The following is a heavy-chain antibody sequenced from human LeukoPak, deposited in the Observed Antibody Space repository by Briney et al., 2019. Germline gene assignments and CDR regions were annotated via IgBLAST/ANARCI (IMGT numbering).Heavy chain of an antibody. CDR1: GDSVSTNSAA. J-gene: IGHJ3*02. CDR2: TYYRSKWYY. Sequence: SQTLSLTCAISGDSVSTNSAAWNWVRQSPSRGLEWLGRTYYRSKWYYDYAVSVKSRITINSDTSKNQLSLQLNSVTPEDTAVYYCAREGPDAFDIWGQGTMVTVSS. CDR3: AREGPDAFDI. V-gene: IGHV6-1*01.